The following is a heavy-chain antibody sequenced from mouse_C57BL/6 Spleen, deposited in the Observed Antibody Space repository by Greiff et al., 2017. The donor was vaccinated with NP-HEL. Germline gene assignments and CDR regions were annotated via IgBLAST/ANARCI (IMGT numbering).Heavy chain of an antibody. V-gene: IGHV1-15*01. J-gene: IGHJ1*03. CDR3: TSWDVRLWYFDV. D-gene: IGHD4-1*01. CDR2: IDPETGGT. CDR1: GYTFTDYE. Sequence: QVQLQQSGAELVRPGASVTLSCKASGYTFTDYEMHWVKQTPVHGLEWIGAIDPETGGTAYNQKFKGKAILTADKSSSTAYMELRSLTSEDSAVYYCTSWDVRLWYFDVWGTGTTVTVSS.